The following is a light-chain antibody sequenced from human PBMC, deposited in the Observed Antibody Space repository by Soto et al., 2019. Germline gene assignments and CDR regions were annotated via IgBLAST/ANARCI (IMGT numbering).Light chain of an antibody. CDR3: QQRSSWPLT. CDR2: DVS. V-gene: IGKV3-11*01. Sequence: EIVLTQSPATVSLSPGERATLSCRASQSVSDYLAWYQQKPGQAPRLLIYDVSNRATGIPARFSGSGSGTDFTLTISSLEPEDFAVYYCQQRSSWPLTFGGGTTAEIK. CDR1: QSVSDY. J-gene: IGKJ4*01.